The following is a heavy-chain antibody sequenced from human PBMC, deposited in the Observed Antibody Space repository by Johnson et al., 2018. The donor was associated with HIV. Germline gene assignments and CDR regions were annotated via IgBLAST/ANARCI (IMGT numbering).Heavy chain of an antibody. CDR3: AKIRSQYTGAFDI. J-gene: IGHJ3*02. V-gene: IGHV3-30*18. Sequence: QVQLVESGGGLVKPGGSLRLSCAASGFTFSNAWMSWVRQAPGKGLEWVAVISFDGNNKHYADSVRGRFTVSRDNSKNTLYLQMNSLRAEDTAVYYCAKIRSQYTGAFDIWGPGTMVAVSS. CDR1: GFTFSNAW. CDR2: ISFDGNNK. D-gene: IGHD1-26*01.